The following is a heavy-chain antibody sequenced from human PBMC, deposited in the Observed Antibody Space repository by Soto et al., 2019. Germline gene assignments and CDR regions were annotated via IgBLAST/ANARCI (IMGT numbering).Heavy chain of an antibody. D-gene: IGHD3-3*01. CDR3: ARTLRFLESVYYYYMDV. V-gene: IGHV4-34*01. Sequence: PSETLSLTCAVYGGSFSGYYWSWIRQPPGKGLEWIGEINHSGSTNYNPSLKSRVTISVDTSKNQFSLKLSSVTAADTAVYYCARTLRFLESVYYYYMDVWGKGTTVTVSS. CDR1: GGSFSGYY. J-gene: IGHJ6*03. CDR2: INHSGST.